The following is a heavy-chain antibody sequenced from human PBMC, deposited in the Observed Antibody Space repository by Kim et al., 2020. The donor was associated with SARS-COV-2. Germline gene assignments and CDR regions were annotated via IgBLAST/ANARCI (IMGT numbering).Heavy chain of an antibody. Sequence: GESLKISCKGSRDTFISYYIAWVRQMPGKGLEWMGIIYPDDSATTYNPPFQGLVTISADQSISTAYLQLTSLKASDSAIYYCARPTSPYNFYGMDVWGQGTTVTVSS. D-gene: IGHD1-1*01. V-gene: IGHV5-51*01. CDR2: IYPDDSAT. J-gene: IGHJ6*02. CDR1: RDTFISYY. CDR3: ARPTSPYNFYGMDV.